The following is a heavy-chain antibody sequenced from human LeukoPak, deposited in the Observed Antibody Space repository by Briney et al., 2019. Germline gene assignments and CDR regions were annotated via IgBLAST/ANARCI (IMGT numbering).Heavy chain of an antibody. CDR1: GGSISSSTYY. CDR2: TYYTGST. J-gene: IGHJ3*01. CDR3: ARLGKTSVTTSRAFDL. D-gene: IGHD4-17*01. Sequence: SETLSLTCTVSGGSISSSTYYWGWIRQPPGKGLEWIGSTYYTGSTYYNSSLKSRVTISVDTSKNQFSLKLSSVTAADTAVYYCARLGKTSVTTSRAFDLWGQGTVVTVSS. V-gene: IGHV4-39*01.